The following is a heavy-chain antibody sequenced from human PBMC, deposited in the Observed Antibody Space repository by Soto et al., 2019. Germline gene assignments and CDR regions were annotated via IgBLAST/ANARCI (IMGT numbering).Heavy chain of an antibody. CDR1: GFTFAEYA. J-gene: IGHJ4*02. Sequence: VQLVESGGGLVQPGRSLRLSCAASGFTFAEYAMHWVRQAPGKGLEWVSGISWNTGSIGYADSVKGRFTISRDNAKASLYLQMNSLRAEDTALYYCAKDKWEVSYYFDYWGQGTLVTVSS. V-gene: IGHV3-9*01. CDR2: ISWNTGSI. D-gene: IGHD3-16*02. CDR3: AKDKWEVSYYFDY.